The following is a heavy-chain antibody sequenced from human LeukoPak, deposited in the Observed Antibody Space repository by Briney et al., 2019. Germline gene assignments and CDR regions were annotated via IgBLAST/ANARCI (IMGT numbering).Heavy chain of an antibody. D-gene: IGHD1-14*01. V-gene: IGHV3-21*01. J-gene: IGHJ5*02. Sequence: GGSLRLSCAASGFTFSSYSMNWVRQARGKGLEWVSSISSSNSYIYYADSVKGRLTISRDNAKNSLYLQMNSLRAEDTAVYYCAKPLGVDGFDPWGQGTLVTVSS. CDR2: ISSSNSYI. CDR1: GFTFSSYS. CDR3: AKPLGVDGFDP.